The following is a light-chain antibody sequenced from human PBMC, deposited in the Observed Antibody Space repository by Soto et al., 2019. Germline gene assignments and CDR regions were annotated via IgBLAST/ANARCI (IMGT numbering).Light chain of an antibody. J-gene: IGKJ5*01. CDR1: QDIATY. Sequence: DIQMTQSPSSLSASVGNRFTITCQASQDIATYLNWYQQKPGKAPKLLIYQASTLEAGVPSRFSGTGSGTEFTLTISSLQPDDFATYYCQQYNAAFGQGTRLEIK. CDR2: QAS. V-gene: IGKV1-5*03. CDR3: QQYNAA.